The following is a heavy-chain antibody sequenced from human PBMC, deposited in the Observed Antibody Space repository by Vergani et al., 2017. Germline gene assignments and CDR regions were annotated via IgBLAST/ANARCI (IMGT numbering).Heavy chain of an antibody. J-gene: IGHJ6*02. CDR3: ARDPRGYGGDPEYYYYGMDV. Sequence: QVQLVQSGAEVKKPGSSGKVSCKASGATFRSNTISWVRQVPGQGLEWMGRIIPVLGKTKYAQDFQGRLTITADTSTSTAYMELTSLRSQDTAVYYCARDPRGYGGDPEYYYYGMDVWGQGTTVTVSS. D-gene: IGHD2-21*02. V-gene: IGHV1-69*08. CDR1: GATFRSNT. CDR2: IIPVLGKT.